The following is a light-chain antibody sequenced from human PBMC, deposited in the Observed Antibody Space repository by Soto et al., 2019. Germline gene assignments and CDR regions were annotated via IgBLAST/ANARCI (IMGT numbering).Light chain of an antibody. CDR2: EGT. Sequence: QSALTQPASVSGSPGQSITISCTGTSSDVGSYNLVSWYQLHPGKAPKLMIYEGTKRPSGVSNRFSGSKSGNTASLTISGLQAEDEAAYYCCSYAGTSTLVFGGGTKLTVL. J-gene: IGLJ3*02. CDR3: CSYAGTSTLV. V-gene: IGLV2-23*01. CDR1: SSDVGSYNL.